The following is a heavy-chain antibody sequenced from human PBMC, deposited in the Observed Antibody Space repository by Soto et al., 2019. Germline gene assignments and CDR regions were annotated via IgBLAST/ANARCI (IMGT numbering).Heavy chain of an antibody. J-gene: IGHJ4*02. Sequence: QVHLQQWGAGLLKPSETLSLTCAVYGGSFSGYYWSWIRQPPGKGLEWIGEINHSGSTNYNPSLKSRVNISVDKSKTQFSLKLSSVTAADTALHYCASTTRILLWFGESRYYFDSWGQGTLVTV. CDR1: GGSFSGYY. D-gene: IGHD3-10*01. CDR2: INHSGST. CDR3: ASTTRILLWFGESRYYFDS. V-gene: IGHV4-34*01.